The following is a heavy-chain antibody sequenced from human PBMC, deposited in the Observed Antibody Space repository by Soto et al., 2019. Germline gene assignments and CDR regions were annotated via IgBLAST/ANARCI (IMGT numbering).Heavy chain of an antibody. CDR3: ATAPQWGSHY. CDR1: GFSFSDYY. CDR2: ISSSLNTL. J-gene: IGHJ4*02. Sequence: QVQLVESGGGLVKPGGSLRLSYAASGFSFSDYYMSWIRQAPGKGLEWVSYISSSLNTLYYANSVKGRFTISRDNGKKLLYLQMNSLRVEDTAVYYCATAPQWGSHYWGQGTLVTVSS. V-gene: IGHV3-11*01. D-gene: IGHD6-19*01.